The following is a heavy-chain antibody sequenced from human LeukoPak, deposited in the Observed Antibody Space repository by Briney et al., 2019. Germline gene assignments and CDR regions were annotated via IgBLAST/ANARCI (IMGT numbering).Heavy chain of an antibody. CDR3: ARVRYGDYVGSGY. CDR1: GFTFSDYY. V-gene: IGHV4-30-4*08. Sequence: LRLSCAASGFTFSDYYMSWIRQAPGKGLEWIGYIYYSGSTYYNPSLKSRVTISVDTSKNQFSLKLSSVTAADTAVYYCARVRYGDYVGSGYWGQGTLVTVSS. D-gene: IGHD4-17*01. CDR2: IYYSGST. J-gene: IGHJ4*02.